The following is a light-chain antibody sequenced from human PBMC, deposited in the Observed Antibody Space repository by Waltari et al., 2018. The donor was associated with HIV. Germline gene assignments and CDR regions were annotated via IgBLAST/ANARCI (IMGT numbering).Light chain of an antibody. V-gene: IGKV1-5*03. J-gene: IGKJ1*01. Sequence: DIQMTQSPSTLSASVGDRVTSTCRASQSISNWLAWYQQKPGKAPKLLIYKASSLESGVTSRFSGSGSGTEFTLTISRLQADDFTTYYCKQYKSYSTFGQGTKVEIK. CDR2: KAS. CDR1: QSISNW. CDR3: KQYKSYST.